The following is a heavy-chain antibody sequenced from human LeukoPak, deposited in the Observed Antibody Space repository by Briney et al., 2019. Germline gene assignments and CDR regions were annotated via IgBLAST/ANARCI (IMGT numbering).Heavy chain of an antibody. V-gene: IGHV5-51*01. CDR1: GYSFTNYW. CDR2: IYPDYSET. CDR3: ARHTDVNDSDAFDI. D-gene: IGHD3-16*01. J-gene: IGHJ3*02. Sequence: ASVKVSCKGFGYSFTNYWIGWVRQMPGKGLEWMGIIYPDYSETTYTPSFQGRVTMSVDKSINTAYLEWNSLRASDTAMYDCARHTDVNDSDAFDICGQGTMVAVSS.